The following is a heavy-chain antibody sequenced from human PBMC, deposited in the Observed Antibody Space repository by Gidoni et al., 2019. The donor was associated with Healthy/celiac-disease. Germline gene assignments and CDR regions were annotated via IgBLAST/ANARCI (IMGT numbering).Heavy chain of an antibody. CDR3: ATVPYGGNPWGYYYGMDV. D-gene: IGHD4-17*01. V-gene: IGHV1-69-2*01. CDR1: GYTFTDYY. J-gene: IGHJ6*02. CDR2: VDPEDGET. Sequence: EVQLVQSGAEVKKPGATVKISCKVSGYTFTDYYMHWVQQAPGKGLEWMGLVDPEDGETIYAEKFQGRVTITADTSTDTAYMELSSLRSEDTAVYYCATVPYGGNPWGYYYGMDVWGQGTTVTVSS.